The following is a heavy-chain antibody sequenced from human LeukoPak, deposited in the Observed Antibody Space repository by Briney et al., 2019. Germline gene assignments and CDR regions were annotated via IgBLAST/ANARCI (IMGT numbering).Heavy chain of an antibody. D-gene: IGHD3-10*01. V-gene: IGHV3-30*04. CDR1: GFTFSSYA. CDR2: MSYDGSNK. Sequence: GGSLRLSCAASGFTFSSYAMHWVRQAPGKGLEWVAVMSYDGSNKYYADSVKGRFTISRDNSKNTLYLQMNSLRAEDTAVYYCARDGGSGNYFIDYWGQGTLVTVSS. CDR3: ARDGGSGNYFIDY. J-gene: IGHJ4*02.